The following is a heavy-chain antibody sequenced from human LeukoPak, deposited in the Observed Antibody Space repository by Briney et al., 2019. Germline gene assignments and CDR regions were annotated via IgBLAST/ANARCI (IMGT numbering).Heavy chain of an antibody. CDR2: TSHDGSSK. D-gene: IGHD2-2*02. V-gene: IGHV3-30*18. CDR1: GFSFSGFG. CDR3: AKDRLGYCSSTSCYSIDS. J-gene: IGHJ4*02. Sequence: GRSLRLSCAASGFSFSGFGMHWVRQAPGKGLEWVAGTSHDGSSKYYADSVKGRFTISRDDSKNTLYLQANSLRAEDTAVYYCAKDRLGYCSSTSCYSIDSWGQGTLVTVSS.